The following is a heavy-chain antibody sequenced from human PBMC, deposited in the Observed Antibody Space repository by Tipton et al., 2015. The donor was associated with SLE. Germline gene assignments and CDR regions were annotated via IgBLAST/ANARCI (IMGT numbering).Heavy chain of an antibody. CDR2: INPSSGGT. CDR3: ARDRGYYYDPDAFDI. D-gene: IGHD3-22*01. V-gene: IGHV1-2*02. Sequence: QSGPEVKKPGASVKVSCKASGYTFNVYYMHWVRQAPGQGPEWMGWINPSSGGTNFAQKFQGRVTMTRDTSVKTAYMELNRLTSDDTAVYYCARDRGYYYDPDAFDIWGQGTMVTVSS. J-gene: IGHJ3*02. CDR1: GYTFNVYY.